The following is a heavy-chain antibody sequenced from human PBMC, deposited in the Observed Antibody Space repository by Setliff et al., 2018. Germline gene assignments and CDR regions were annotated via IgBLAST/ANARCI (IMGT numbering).Heavy chain of an antibody. D-gene: IGHD4-4*01. J-gene: IGHJ4*02. Sequence: PSETLSLTCTVSGASITNINYYWGLTRQPPGKGLEWIGSIFYSGRTFYNPSLKSRVTISVDTSKNQFSLRLNSVTAADTAVYYCAREGRWDYSYPIYWGQGIMVTVSS. CDR3: AREGRWDYSYPIY. CDR2: IFYSGRT. V-gene: IGHV4-39*01. CDR1: GASITNINYY.